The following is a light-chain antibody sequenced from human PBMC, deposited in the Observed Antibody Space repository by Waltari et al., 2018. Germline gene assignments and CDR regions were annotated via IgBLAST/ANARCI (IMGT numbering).Light chain of an antibody. CDR3: CSYAGSSTHYV. Sequence: QSALTQPASVSGSPGQSITISCTGTSSDVGCYNLVSWYQQHPGKAPKLMIYEVSKRPSGVSNRFSGSKSGNTASLTISGLQAEDEADYYCCSYAGSSTHYVFGTGTKVTVL. J-gene: IGLJ1*01. CDR1: SSDVGCYNL. V-gene: IGLV2-23*02. CDR2: EVS.